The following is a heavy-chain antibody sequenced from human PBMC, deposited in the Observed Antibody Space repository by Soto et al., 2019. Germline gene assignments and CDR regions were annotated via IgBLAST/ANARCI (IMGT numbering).Heavy chain of an antibody. CDR3: ERFPLSTSSWSNPRYFDS. CDR2: INHSGFT. J-gene: IGHJ4*02. D-gene: IGHD6-13*01. V-gene: IGHV4-34*01. Sequence: QVQLQQWGAGLLKPSETLSLTCAVYGGSFSGYYWSWIRQPPGKGLEWIGEINHSGFTNYNPSLKSRVTISVDSSKNHFSLQLTSVTAADTAVYYCERFPLSTSSWSNPRYFDSWGQGTLVTVSS. CDR1: GGSFSGYY.